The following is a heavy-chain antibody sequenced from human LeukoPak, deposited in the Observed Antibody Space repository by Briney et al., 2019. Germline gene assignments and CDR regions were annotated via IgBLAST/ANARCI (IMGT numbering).Heavy chain of an antibody. D-gene: IGHD4-17*01. CDR2: INPNSGGT. Sequence: ASVKVSCKASGYTFTGYYMHWVRQAPGQGLEWMGWINPNSGGTNYAQKLQGRVTMTTDTSTSTAYMELRSLRSDDTAVYYCARESHDYGDHADNYMDVWGKGTTVTVSS. CDR1: GYTFTGYY. CDR3: ARESHDYGDHADNYMDV. V-gene: IGHV1-2*02. J-gene: IGHJ6*03.